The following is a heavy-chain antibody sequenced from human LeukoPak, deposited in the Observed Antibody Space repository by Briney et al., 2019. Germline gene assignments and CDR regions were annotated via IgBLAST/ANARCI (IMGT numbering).Heavy chain of an antibody. J-gene: IGHJ4*02. CDR1: GGTFSSYA. D-gene: IGHD1-26*01. CDR3: AKDGSRIVGATDPIDY. Sequence: SVKVSCKASGGTFSSYAISWVRQAPGQGLEWMGGIIPIFGTANYAQKFQGRVTITADESTSTAYMELSSLRSEDTAVYYCAKDGSRIVGATDPIDYWGQGTLVTVSS. CDR2: IIPIFGTA. V-gene: IGHV1-69*01.